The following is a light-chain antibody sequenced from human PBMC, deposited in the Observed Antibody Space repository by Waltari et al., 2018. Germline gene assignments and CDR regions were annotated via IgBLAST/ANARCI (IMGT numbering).Light chain of an antibody. V-gene: IGLV4-69*01. CDR3: QTGGHGTWV. Sequence: QLVLTQSPSASASLGASVKLTCPLSSGHSTNVIAWLQKRPEKGPRYLMTVNSDGSHNKGDEIPDRFSGSSSGAERYLTISSLQSEDEADYYCQTGGHGTWVFGGGTKLTVL. CDR1: SGHSTNV. J-gene: IGLJ3*02. CDR2: VNSDGSH.